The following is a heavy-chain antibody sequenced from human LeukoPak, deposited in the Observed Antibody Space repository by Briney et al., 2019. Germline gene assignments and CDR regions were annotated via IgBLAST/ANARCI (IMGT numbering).Heavy chain of an antibody. Sequence: GGSLRLSCATSGFIFSSYAMSWVRQAPGKGLEWVGRIKSKADGGTTDYAAPVKGRFTISRDDSKNTLYLQMNSLKTEDTAVYYCTTTYYDFWSGSYYYYMDVWGKGTTVTVSS. D-gene: IGHD3-3*01. CDR3: TTTYYDFWSGSYYYYMDV. J-gene: IGHJ6*03. V-gene: IGHV3-15*01. CDR2: IKSKADGGTT. CDR1: GFIFSSYA.